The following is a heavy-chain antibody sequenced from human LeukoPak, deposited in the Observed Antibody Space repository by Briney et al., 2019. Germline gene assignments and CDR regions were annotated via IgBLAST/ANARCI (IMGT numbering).Heavy chain of an antibody. D-gene: IGHD2-2*01. J-gene: IGHJ6*02. CDR2: IKQDGSEK. CDR3: ARDERYCSSTSCGSYGMDV. V-gene: IGHV3-7*01. Sequence: GGSLRLSCAASGFTFSSYWMSWVRQAPGKGLEWVANIKQDGSEKYYVDSVKGRFTISRDNAKNSLYLQMNSLRAEDTAVYYCARDERYCSSTSCGSYGMDVWGQGTTVTASS. CDR1: GFTFSSYW.